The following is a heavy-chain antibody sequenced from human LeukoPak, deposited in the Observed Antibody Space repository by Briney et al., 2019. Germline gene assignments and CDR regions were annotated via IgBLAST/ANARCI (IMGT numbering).Heavy chain of an antibody. CDR1: GGSISNYY. CDR3: ARYYNARTLDY. J-gene: IGHJ4*02. Sequence: SETLSLTCTVSGGSISNYYWSWIRQPPGKGLEWIGFVHSSGSTNYSPSLKSRVTISVDMSKNQFSLKVNSVAAADTAIYYCARYYNARTLDYWGQGTLVTVSS. CDR2: VHSSGST. V-gene: IGHV4-59*01. D-gene: IGHD3-10*01.